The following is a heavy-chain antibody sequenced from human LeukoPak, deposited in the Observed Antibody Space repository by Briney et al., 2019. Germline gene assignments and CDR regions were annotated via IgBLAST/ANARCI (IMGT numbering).Heavy chain of an antibody. CDR1: GGSISSDY. CDR2: IYYSGRT. CDR3: ARGFYSPHY. Sequence: SGSLSLTCTVSGGSISSDYWSWIRQPPGKGLEWIGYIYYSGRTYYNPSLKSRITISVDTSKNQSSLKLSSVTAADTAVYYCARGFYSPHYWGQGTLVSVSS. V-gene: IGHV4-59*01. J-gene: IGHJ4*02. D-gene: IGHD4-11*01.